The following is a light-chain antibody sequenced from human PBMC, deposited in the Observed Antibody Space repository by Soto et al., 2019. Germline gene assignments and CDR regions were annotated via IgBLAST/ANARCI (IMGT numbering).Light chain of an antibody. CDR2: DTN. CDR3: LLSYSGARPVV. J-gene: IGLJ2*01. V-gene: IGLV7-46*01. CDR1: TGAVTSGHY. Sequence: QAVVTQEPSLTVSLGGTVTLTCGSSTGAVTSGHYPYWFQQKPGQAPKTLIYDTNNKHSWTPARFSGSLLGGKAALTLSGAQPEDEADYYCLLSYSGARPVVFGGGTKLTVL.